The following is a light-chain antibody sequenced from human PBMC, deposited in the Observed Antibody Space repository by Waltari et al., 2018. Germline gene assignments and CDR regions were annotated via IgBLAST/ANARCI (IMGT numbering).Light chain of an antibody. Sequence: QLVLTQSPSASASLGASVRLTCTLSSGHSSNIIAWHQQQPEKGPRYLMKVNSDGSHSKGDEIPDRLSGSSSGAERYLTISSLQSEDEADDYCQTGGHGTWVFGGGTKLTVL. CDR1: SGHSSNI. J-gene: IGLJ3*02. V-gene: IGLV4-69*01. CDR3: QTGGHGTWV. CDR2: VNSDGSH.